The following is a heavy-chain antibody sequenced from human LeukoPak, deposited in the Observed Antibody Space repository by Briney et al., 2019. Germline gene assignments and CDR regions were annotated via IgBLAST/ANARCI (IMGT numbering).Heavy chain of an antibody. CDR1: GFTFSSYG. CDR3: AKAEDRDGYSQFDY. J-gene: IGHJ4*02. V-gene: IGHV3-30*18. Sequence: GGSLRLSCAVSGFTFSSYGMHWVRQAPGKGREWVAVISYDGSNKYYADSVKGRFTISRDNSKNTLYLEVNSLRPEDTAVYYCAKAEDRDGYSQFDYWGQGTLVTVSS. CDR2: ISYDGSNK. D-gene: IGHD5-24*01.